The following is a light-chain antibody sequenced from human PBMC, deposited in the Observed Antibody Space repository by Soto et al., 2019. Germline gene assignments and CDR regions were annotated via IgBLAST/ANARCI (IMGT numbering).Light chain of an antibody. CDR1: SSDVGAYNY. V-gene: IGLV2-11*01. Sequence: QSALTQPRSVSGSPGQSVTISCTGTSSDVGAYNYVSWYQQHAGKGPKVIIHDVSARPSGFHDRLSAAKSGNTSPLTISGLQTEDEADYYCSSDATNYVYVSGSGTKVTV. J-gene: IGLJ1*01. CDR3: SSDATNYVYV. CDR2: DVS.